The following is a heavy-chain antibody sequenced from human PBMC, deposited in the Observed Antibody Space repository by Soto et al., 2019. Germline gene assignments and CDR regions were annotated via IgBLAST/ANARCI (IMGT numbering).Heavy chain of an antibody. V-gene: IGHV4-34*02. CDR1: GGSFSDFY. CDR2: INHIGYR. D-gene: IGHD2-15*01. Sequence: QVQLQQWGAXXLKPSETLSLTCAVSGGSFSDFYWTWIRQLPGKGLGWIGEINHIGYRNYNPSLESRVAISVDTSKNQFSLNLRSVTAADTAVYYCGPRGAVAPRGYWGQGTLVTVSS. CDR3: GPRGAVAPRGY. J-gene: IGHJ4*02.